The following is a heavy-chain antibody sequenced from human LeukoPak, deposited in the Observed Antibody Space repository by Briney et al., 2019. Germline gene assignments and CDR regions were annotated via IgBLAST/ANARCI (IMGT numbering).Heavy chain of an antibody. V-gene: IGHV3-33*01. D-gene: IGHD3-10*01. CDR2: IWYDGSNK. CDR1: GFTFSSYG. J-gene: IGHJ4*02. Sequence: PGGSLRLSCAASGFTFSSYGMHWVRQAPGKGLEWVAVIWYDGSNKYYADSVKGRFTISRDNSKNTLCLQMNSLRAEDTAVYYCARDRYGSGSYSTGLDYWGQGTLVTVSS. CDR3: ARDRYGSGSYSTGLDY.